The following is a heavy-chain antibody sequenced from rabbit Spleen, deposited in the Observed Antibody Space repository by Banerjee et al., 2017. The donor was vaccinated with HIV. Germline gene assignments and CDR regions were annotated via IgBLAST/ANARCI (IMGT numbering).Heavy chain of an antibody. Sequence: QEQLVESGGGLVRPEGSLKLSCTASGVSLNDKDVMCWVRQAPGKGLEWIACINIVTGKSVYASWAKGRFTMSRTSSTTVTLRMTSLTAADRATYFCARDLASVVGWNFNLWGPGTLVTVS. V-gene: IGHV1S45*01. D-gene: IGHD3-1*01. J-gene: IGHJ4*01. CDR1: GVSLNDKDV. CDR2: INIVTGKS. CDR3: ARDLASVVGWNFNL.